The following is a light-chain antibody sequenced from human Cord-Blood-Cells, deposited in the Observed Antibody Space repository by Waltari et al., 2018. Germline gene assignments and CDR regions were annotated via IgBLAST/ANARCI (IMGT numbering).Light chain of an antibody. J-gene: IGKJ1*01. CDR1: QSVSSSS. CDR3: QQYGSSPPTWT. Sequence: ELLLTQSPGTLSLSPGERATHSARASQSVSSSSLAWYQQKPGQAPRLLIYGASSRATGIPDRFSGIVSGTDFTLTISRLEPEDFAVYYCQQYGSSPPTWTFGQGTKVEIK. V-gene: IGKV3-20*01. CDR2: GAS.